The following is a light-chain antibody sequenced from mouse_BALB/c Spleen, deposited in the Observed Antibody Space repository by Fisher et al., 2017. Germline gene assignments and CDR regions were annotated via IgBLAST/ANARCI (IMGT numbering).Light chain of an antibody. V-gene: IGKV4-61*01. CDR2: LTS. Sequence: IVITQTPAIMSASPGEKVTMTCSASSSVSYMYWYQQKPRSSPKPWIYLTSNLASGVPARFSGSGSGTSYSLTISSMEAEDAATYYCQQYHSYPWFGGGSKLEIK. CDR3: QQYHSYPW. J-gene: IGKJ1*01. CDR1: SSVSY.